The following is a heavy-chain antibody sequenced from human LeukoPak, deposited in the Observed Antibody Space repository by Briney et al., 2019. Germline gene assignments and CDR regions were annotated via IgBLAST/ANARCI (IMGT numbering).Heavy chain of an antibody. J-gene: IGHJ4*02. CDR1: GXTFSSYE. V-gene: IGHV3-48*03. Sequence: PGGSLRLSCAASGXTFSSYEMNWVRQAPGKGLEWVFYISSSGSTIYYADSVKGRFTISRDNATNSLYLQMNSLRAEDTAVYYCANGDHSLFDYWGQGTLVTVSS. D-gene: IGHD4-17*01. CDR3: ANGDHSLFDY. CDR2: ISSSGSTI.